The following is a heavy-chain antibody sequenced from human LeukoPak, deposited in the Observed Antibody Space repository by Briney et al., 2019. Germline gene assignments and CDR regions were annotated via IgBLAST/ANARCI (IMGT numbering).Heavy chain of an antibody. Sequence: PGGSLRLSCAASGFTFSSSGMSWVRQAPGKGLECVSSISGSDETTYYADSVKGRFTISRDNSKNTLYLQMNSLRAEDTAVYYCANNRYSSRWRGAFDVWGQGTMVTVSS. V-gene: IGHV3-23*01. D-gene: IGHD6-13*01. CDR2: ISGSDETT. CDR3: ANNRYSSRWRGAFDV. CDR1: GFTFSSSG. J-gene: IGHJ3*01.